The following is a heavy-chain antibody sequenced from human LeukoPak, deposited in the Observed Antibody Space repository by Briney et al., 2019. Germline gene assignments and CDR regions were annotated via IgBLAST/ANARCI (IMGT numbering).Heavy chain of an antibody. V-gene: IGHV4-59*08. CDR1: GGSISSYY. J-gene: IGHJ4*02. CDR2: IYYSGST. Sequence: SETLSLTCTVSGGSISSYYWSWIRQPPGKGLEWIGYIYYSGSTNYNPSLKSRVTISVDTSKNRFSLKLSSVTAADTAVYYCARYAVVTAYFDYWGQGTLVTVSS. CDR3: ARYAVVTAYFDY. D-gene: IGHD2-21*02.